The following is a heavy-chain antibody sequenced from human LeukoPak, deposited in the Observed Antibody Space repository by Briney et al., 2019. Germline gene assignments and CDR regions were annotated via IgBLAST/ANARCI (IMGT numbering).Heavy chain of an antibody. CDR3: ARDRRGCSGGSCYAGWFDP. Sequence: ASVKVSCKASAYPFSIYGISWVRQAPRQGLEWMGWISVHNGNTNYAQKFQGRVTMTTDTSTTTAYMELRSLKSEDMAVYYCARDRRGCSGGSCYAGWFDPWGQGTLVTVSS. V-gene: IGHV1-18*03. CDR2: ISVHNGNT. D-gene: IGHD2-15*01. CDR1: AYPFSIYG. J-gene: IGHJ5*02.